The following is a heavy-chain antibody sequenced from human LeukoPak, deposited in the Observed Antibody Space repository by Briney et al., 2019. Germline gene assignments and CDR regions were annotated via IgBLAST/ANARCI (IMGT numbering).Heavy chain of an antibody. CDR3: AKGSSDSRPYYFDY. J-gene: IGHJ4*02. Sequence: GGSLRLSCAASGFTFSSFGMNWVRQAPGKGLEGVSYISSSSSTIYYADSVKGQFTISRDNAKNSLYLQMNSLRVEDTAVYYCAKGSSDSRPYYFDYWGQGTLVTVSS. CDR2: ISSSSSTI. D-gene: IGHD3-22*01. V-gene: IGHV3-48*01. CDR1: GFTFSSFG.